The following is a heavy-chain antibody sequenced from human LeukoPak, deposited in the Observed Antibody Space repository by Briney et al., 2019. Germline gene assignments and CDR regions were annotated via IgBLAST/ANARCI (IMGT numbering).Heavy chain of an antibody. Sequence: PGGSLRLSCAASGFTFSDYYMSWIRQAPGKGLEWVSYISSSGSTIYYADSVKGRFTISRGNAKNSLYLQMNSLRAEDTAVYYCARFATSTVTTFTYYYYGMDVWGQGTTVTVSS. CDR1: GFTFSDYY. J-gene: IGHJ6*02. CDR3: ARFATSTVTTFTYYYYGMDV. D-gene: IGHD4-17*01. V-gene: IGHV3-11*01. CDR2: ISSSGSTI.